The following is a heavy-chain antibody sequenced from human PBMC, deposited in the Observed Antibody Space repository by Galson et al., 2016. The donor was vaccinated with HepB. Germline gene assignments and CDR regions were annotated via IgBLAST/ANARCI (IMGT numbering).Heavy chain of an antibody. CDR3: ARTPRQCSTYFCPWYDP. J-gene: IGHJ5*02. V-gene: IGHV1-2*04. D-gene: IGHD2-2*01. CDR2: INPYNGDT. Sequence: SVKVSCKASGYTFIGYYIHWVRQAPGQGLEWMGWINPYNGDTNYAQKFRTWVTLTTNTPISTAYMELSRLRSEDTAIYYCARTPRQCSTYFCPWYDPWGQGTLVTVSS. CDR1: GYTFIGYY.